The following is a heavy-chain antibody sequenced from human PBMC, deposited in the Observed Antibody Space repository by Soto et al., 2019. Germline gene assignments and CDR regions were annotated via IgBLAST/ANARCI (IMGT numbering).Heavy chain of an antibody. CDR1: GFTFSSYS. CDR3: ARDKCSGGSCYYYYGMDV. V-gene: IGHV3-21*01. CDR2: ISSSSSYI. Sequence: EVQLVESGGGLVKPGGSLRLSCAASGFTFSSYSMNWVRQAPGKGLEWVSSISSSSSYIYYADSVKGRFTISRDNAKNSPYLQMNSLRAEDTAVYYCARDKCSGGSCYYYYGMDVWGQGTTVTVSS. D-gene: IGHD2-15*01. J-gene: IGHJ6*02.